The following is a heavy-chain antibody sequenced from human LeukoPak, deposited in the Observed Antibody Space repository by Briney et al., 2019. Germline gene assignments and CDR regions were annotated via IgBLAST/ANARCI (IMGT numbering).Heavy chain of an antibody. Sequence: GGSLRLSCAASGFTFSSYGMHWVRQAPGKGLEWVAVISYDGSNKYYADSVKGRFTISRDNSKNTLYLQMNSLRAEDTAVYHCAKDYYYDSVDYWGQGTLVTVSS. CDR3: AKDYYYDSVDY. D-gene: IGHD3-22*01. V-gene: IGHV3-30*18. CDR2: ISYDGSNK. J-gene: IGHJ4*02. CDR1: GFTFSSYG.